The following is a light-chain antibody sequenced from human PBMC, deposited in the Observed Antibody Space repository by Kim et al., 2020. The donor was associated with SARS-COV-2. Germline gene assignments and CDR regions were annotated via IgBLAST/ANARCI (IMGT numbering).Light chain of an antibody. Sequence: GTVGDRGTITCRDSQSISSWLARYQQKPGKAPNLLIYKASSLESGVPSRFSGSGSGTEFTHTISSLQPGDFATYYCQQYMSSSTFGGGTKVEIK. CDR3: QQYMSSST. J-gene: IGKJ4*01. CDR1: QSISSW. CDR2: KAS. V-gene: IGKV1-5*03.